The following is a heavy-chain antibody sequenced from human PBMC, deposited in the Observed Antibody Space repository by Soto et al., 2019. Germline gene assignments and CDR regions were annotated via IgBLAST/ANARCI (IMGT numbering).Heavy chain of an antibody. J-gene: IGHJ6*02. CDR2: ISAYNGNT. CDR1: GYTLTELS. V-gene: IGHV1-18*01. D-gene: IGHD3-9*01. CDR3: ARGLLYDILTGYPPPSYYYYGMDV. Sequence: GASVKVSCKVSGYTLTELSMHWVRQAPGQGLEWMGWISAYNGNTNYAQKLQGRVTMTTDTSTSTAYMELRSLRSDNTAVYYCARGLLYDILTGYPPPSYYYYGMDVWGQGTTVTVSS.